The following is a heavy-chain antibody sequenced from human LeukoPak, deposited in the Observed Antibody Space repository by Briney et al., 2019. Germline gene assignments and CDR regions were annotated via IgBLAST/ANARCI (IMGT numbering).Heavy chain of an antibody. CDR3: VRYYGSGWIQFDY. J-gene: IGHJ4*02. CDR1: GFTFTYYA. D-gene: IGHD6-19*01. CDR2: ISGTSGST. V-gene: IGHV3-23*01. Sequence: GGSLRLSCAASGFTFTYYAMSWVRQAPGKGLEWVSAISGTSGSTFYADSVKGRFTISRDNAKNTVYLQMNSLRAEDTAVYYCVRYYGSGWIQFDYWGQGTQVTVSS.